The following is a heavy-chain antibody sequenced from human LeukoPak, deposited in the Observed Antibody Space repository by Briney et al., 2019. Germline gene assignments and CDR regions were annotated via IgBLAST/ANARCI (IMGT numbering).Heavy chain of an antibody. J-gene: IGHJ4*02. CDR1: GYTFTSYG. CDR3: ARASGGSSWYRG. D-gene: IGHD6-13*01. V-gene: IGHV1-2*02. CDR2: INPNSGGT. Sequence: ASVKVSCKASGYTFTSYGISWVRQAPGQGLEWMGWINPNSGGTNYAQKFQGRVTMTRDTSISTAYMELSRLRSDDTAVYYCARASGGSSWYRGWGQGTLVTVSS.